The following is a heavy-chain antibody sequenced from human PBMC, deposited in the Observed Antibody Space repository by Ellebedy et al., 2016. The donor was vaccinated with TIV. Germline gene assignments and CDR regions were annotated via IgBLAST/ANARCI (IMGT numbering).Heavy chain of an antibody. V-gene: IGHV4-30-2*01. J-gene: IGHJ4*02. CDR3: ARGRIQLDY. CDR1: GGYISSGGYS. Sequence: MPSETLSLTCAVSGGYISSGGYSWSWIRQPPGKGLEWIGYIYHSGSTYYNPSLKSRVTIPVDRSKNQFSLKLSSVTAADNAVYYCARGRIQLDYWGQGTLVTVSS. CDR2: IYHSGST.